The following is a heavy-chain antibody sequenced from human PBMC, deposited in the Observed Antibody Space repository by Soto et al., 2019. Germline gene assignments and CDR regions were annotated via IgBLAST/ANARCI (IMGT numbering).Heavy chain of an antibody. CDR2: ISSSSSYI. Sequence: EVQLVESGGGLVKPGGSLRLSCAASGFTFSSYSMNWVRQAPGKGLEWVSSISSSSSYIYYADSVKGRFNISRDNAKNSLYLQMISLRAEDTAVYYCAREITPITGLGYYYYYYMDVWGKGTTVTVSS. J-gene: IGHJ6*03. V-gene: IGHV3-21*01. CDR1: GFTFSSYS. CDR3: AREITPITGLGYYYYYYMDV. D-gene: IGHD3-16*01.